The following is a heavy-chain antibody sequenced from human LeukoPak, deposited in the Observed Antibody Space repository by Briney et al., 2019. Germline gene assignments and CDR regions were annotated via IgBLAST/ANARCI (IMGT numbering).Heavy chain of an antibody. D-gene: IGHD2-15*01. Sequence: GGSLRLSCAASGFPFSSYAMHWVRQAPGKGLEWVAVTSYNGTNKYYTDSVKGRFTVSRDNSRNTLYLQMNSLRSEDTAMYYCAKRGICSGFNCLSTTFDYWGQGTLVTVSS. CDR3: AKRGICSGFNCLSTTFDY. V-gene: IGHV3-30*04. J-gene: IGHJ4*02. CDR1: GFPFSSYA. CDR2: TSYNGTNK.